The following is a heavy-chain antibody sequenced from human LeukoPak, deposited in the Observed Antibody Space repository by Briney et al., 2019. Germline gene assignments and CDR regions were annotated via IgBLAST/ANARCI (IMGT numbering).Heavy chain of an antibody. V-gene: IGHV3-9*03. CDR2: ISWNGGRV. Sequence: GGSLRLSCAASGFTFDDYAMHWVRQAPGKGLEWVSGISWNGGRVDYADSVRGRFTMSRDNAKNSLYLQMNSLRSEDMALYYCAKDIGYTGGQGFDSWGQGTLVTVSS. CDR3: AKDIGYTGGQGFDS. J-gene: IGHJ4*02. CDR1: GFTFDDYA. D-gene: IGHD6-19*01.